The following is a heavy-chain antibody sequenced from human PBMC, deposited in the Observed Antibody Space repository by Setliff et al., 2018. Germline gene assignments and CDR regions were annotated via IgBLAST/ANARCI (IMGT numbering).Heavy chain of an antibody. V-gene: IGHV3-74*01. CDR1: GFAFSKYW. Sequence: GSLRLSCGASGFAFSKYWMYWVRQVPGKGLVWVSRISPDGTITNYADSVKGRFTISRDNGKNTVYLQMNSLRAEDTAMYYCVASPSNKNGHFEYWGQGTLVTVSS. J-gene: IGHJ4*02. CDR2: ISPDGTIT. CDR3: VASPSNKNGHFEY.